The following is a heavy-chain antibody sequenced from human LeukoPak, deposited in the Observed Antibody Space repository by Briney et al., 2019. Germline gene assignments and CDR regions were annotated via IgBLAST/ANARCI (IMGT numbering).Heavy chain of an antibody. J-gene: IGHJ6*03. CDR3: ARGAAARLEEKYYYYYMDV. V-gene: IGHV4-4*07. Sequence: SETLSLTCTVSGGSISSYYWSWIRQPAGKGLEWIGRIYTSGSTNYNPSLKSRVTMSVDTSKNQFSLKLSSVTAADTAVYYCARGAAARLEEKYYYYYMDVWGKGTTVIISS. D-gene: IGHD6-13*01. CDR1: GGSISSYY. CDR2: IYTSGST.